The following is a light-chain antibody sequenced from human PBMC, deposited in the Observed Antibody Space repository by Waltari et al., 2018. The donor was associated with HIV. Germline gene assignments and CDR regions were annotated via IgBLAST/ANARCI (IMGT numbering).Light chain of an antibody. Sequence: QSVLTQSPSASRTPGQRFTTPCSGSISNIGSNTVNWYQQLPGTAPKLLIYTTNQRPSGVPDRFSGSKSGASASLAISGLQSDDEADYYCATWDDSLNGPVFGGGTKLTVL. CDR2: TTN. J-gene: IGLJ3*02. V-gene: IGLV1-44*01. CDR1: ISNIGSNT. CDR3: ATWDDSLNGPV.